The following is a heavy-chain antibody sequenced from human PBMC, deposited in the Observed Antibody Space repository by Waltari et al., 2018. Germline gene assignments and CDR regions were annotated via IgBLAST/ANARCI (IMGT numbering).Heavy chain of an antibody. Sequence: QVQLQQWGAGLLKPSETLSLTCAVYGGSFSGYYWSWIRQPPGKGLEWIGEINHSGSTNYNPSRKSRVTISVDTSKNQFSLKLSSVTAADTAVYYCARGMPPGGAAYYYYYYYMDVWGKGTTVTISS. V-gene: IGHV4-34*01. CDR3: ARGMPPGGAAYYYYYYYMDV. D-gene: IGHD6-13*01. CDR2: INHSGST. J-gene: IGHJ6*03. CDR1: GGSFSGYY.